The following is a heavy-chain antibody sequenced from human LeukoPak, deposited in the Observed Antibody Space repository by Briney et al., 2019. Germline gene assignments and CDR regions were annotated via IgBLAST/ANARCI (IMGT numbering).Heavy chain of an antibody. CDR3: ATDLERGSGTTPYY. CDR1: GYTFTSYY. J-gene: IGHJ4*02. D-gene: IGHD1-7*01. V-gene: IGHV1-46*01. Sequence: GASVKVSCKASGYTFTSYYIHWVRQAPGQGLEWMGKILPSGGSTSYPQRFRDRVTMTWDMSTSTVYMDLSSLRSEDTAVYYCATDLERGSGTTPYYWGQGTLVTVSP. CDR2: ILPSGGST.